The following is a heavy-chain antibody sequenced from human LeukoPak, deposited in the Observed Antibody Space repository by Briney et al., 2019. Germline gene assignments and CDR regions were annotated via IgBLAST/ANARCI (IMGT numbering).Heavy chain of an antibody. Sequence: PGGSLRLSCAASGFTSYTYWMSWVRQAPGKGLEWVANIKQDGSEKYYVDSVKGRFTISRDNAKKSLYLQMNSLRAEDTAVYYCASGFLDDFWSGHFWGQGTLVTVSS. J-gene: IGHJ4*02. CDR3: ASGFLDDFWSGHF. D-gene: IGHD3-3*01. CDR2: IKQDGSEK. CDR1: GFTSYTYW. V-gene: IGHV3-7*01.